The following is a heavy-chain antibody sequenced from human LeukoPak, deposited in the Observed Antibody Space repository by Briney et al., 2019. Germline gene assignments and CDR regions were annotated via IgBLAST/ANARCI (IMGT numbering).Heavy chain of an antibody. Sequence: SKTLSLTCTVSGGSIGSYYWSWIRQPPGKGLEWIGYIYSGGSTNYNPSLKSRVTISVDTSKNQFSLKLSSVTAADTAVYYCARDFSGYSSSWRFDPWGQGTLVTVSS. CDR3: ARDFSGYSSSWRFDP. CDR2: IYSGGST. V-gene: IGHV4-59*01. D-gene: IGHD6-13*01. J-gene: IGHJ5*02. CDR1: GGSIGSYY.